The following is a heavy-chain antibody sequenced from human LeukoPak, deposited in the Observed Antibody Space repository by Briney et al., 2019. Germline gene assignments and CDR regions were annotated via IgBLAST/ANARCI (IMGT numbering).Heavy chain of an antibody. CDR3: ARVERFLEWLLWDY. V-gene: IGHV1-18*01. D-gene: IGHD3-3*01. Sequence: ASVKVSCKASGYTFTSYGISWVRQAPGQGLEWMGWISACNGNTNYAQKLQGRVTMTTDTSTSTAYMELRSLRSDDTAVYYCARVERFLEWLLWDYWGQGTLVTVSS. CDR2: ISACNGNT. CDR1: GYTFTSYG. J-gene: IGHJ4*02.